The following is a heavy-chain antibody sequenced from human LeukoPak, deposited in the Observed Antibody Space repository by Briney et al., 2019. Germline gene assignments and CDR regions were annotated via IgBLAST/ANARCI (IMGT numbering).Heavy chain of an antibody. CDR1: GGTFSSYA. Sequence: SVKVSCKASGGTFSSYAISWVRRAPGQGLEWMGGIIPIFGTANYAQKFQGRVTITADKSTSTAYMELSSLRSEDTAVYYCARGSLDTAMVHFDYWGQGTLVTVSS. J-gene: IGHJ4*02. V-gene: IGHV1-69*06. D-gene: IGHD5-18*01. CDR2: IIPIFGTA. CDR3: ARGSLDTAMVHFDY.